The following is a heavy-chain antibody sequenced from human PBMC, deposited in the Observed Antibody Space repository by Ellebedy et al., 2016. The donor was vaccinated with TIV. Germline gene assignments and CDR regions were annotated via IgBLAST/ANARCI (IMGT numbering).Heavy chain of an antibody. J-gene: IGHJ6*02. Sequence: GESLKISCAASGFTFSSYSMNWVRQAPGKGLEWVSSISSSSGYRYYADSVKGRFTISRDNAENSLYLQMNSLRAEDTAVYYCARVYGDYRMDVWGQGTTVTASS. CDR2: ISSSSGYR. CDR1: GFTFSSYS. V-gene: IGHV3-21*01. CDR3: ARVYGDYRMDV. D-gene: IGHD4/OR15-4a*01.